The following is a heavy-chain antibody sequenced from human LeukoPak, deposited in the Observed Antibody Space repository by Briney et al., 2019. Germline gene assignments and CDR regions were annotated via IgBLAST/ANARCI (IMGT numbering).Heavy chain of an antibody. CDR2: VHLDGRT. CDR3: ARGGLGYCSTFSCNRAFDY. J-gene: IGHJ4*02. CDR1: GGSIINTNW. D-gene: IGHD2-2*01. V-gene: IGHV4-4*02. Sequence: SETLSLTCGVSGGSIINTNWWTWVRQPPGKGLEWIGVVHLDGRTNYTPSLESPLTMSVDVYENQVYLKLTSVTAADTAVYYCARGGLGYCSTFSCNRAFDYWGQGTLVTVSS.